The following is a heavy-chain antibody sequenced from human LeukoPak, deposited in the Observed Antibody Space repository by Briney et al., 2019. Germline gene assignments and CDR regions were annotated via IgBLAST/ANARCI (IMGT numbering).Heavy chain of an antibody. Sequence: SVKVSCKASGGTFSSSAISWVRQAPGHGLEWMGRIMPIFGIANYAQKFQGRVTITADKSTSTAYMVLSSLRSEDTAVYYCARAEYYYDSSGYYPIDYWGQGTLVTVSS. CDR2: IMPIFGIA. V-gene: IGHV1-69*04. CDR1: GGTFSSSA. D-gene: IGHD3-22*01. CDR3: ARAEYYYDSSGYYPIDY. J-gene: IGHJ4*02.